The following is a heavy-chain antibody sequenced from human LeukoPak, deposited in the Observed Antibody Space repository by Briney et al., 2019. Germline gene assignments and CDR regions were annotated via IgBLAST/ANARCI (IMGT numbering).Heavy chain of an antibody. J-gene: IGHJ4*02. CDR1: GFTFSNAW. CDR3: TTDSGGMVRYCY. Sequence: GGSLRLSCAASGFTFSNAWMSWVRQAPGKGLEWVGRIKSKTDGGTTDYAAPVKGRFTISRDDSKNTLYLQMNSLKTEDTAVYYCTTDSGGMVRYCYWGQGTLVTVSS. D-gene: IGHD3-10*01. CDR2: IKSKTDGGTT. V-gene: IGHV3-15*01.